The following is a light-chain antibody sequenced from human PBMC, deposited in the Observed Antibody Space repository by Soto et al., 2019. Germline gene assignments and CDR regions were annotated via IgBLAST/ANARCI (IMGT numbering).Light chain of an antibody. J-gene: IGKJ1*01. CDR2: VAA. CDR3: QQSHNTPWT. Sequence: DIQMTQSPSSLSASVGDRVTITCRASQSIKRYLNWYQQKPGKAPKLLVSVAASLQSGVPSRFSGSGSGTDFTLTISSLQPEDFATYYCQQSHNTPWTFGQGTKVEIK. V-gene: IGKV1-39*01. CDR1: QSIKRY.